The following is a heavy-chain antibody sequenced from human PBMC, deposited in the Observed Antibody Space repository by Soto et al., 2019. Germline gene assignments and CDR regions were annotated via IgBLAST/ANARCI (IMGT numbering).Heavy chain of an antibody. CDR3: AREVGYGSGGSCYSGSVWCAR. V-gene: IGHV1-69*06. D-gene: IGHD2-15*01. CDR1: GGTFSSYA. Sequence: QVQLVQSGAEVKKPGSSVKVSCKASGGTFSSYAISWVRQAPGQGLEWMGGIIPIFGTANYAQKFQGRVKITAYKSTSTAYLGLSSRRSEDTAVYYCAREVGYGSGGSCYSGSVWCARWCQGTLVTVSS. CDR2: IIPIFGTA. J-gene: IGHJ5*02.